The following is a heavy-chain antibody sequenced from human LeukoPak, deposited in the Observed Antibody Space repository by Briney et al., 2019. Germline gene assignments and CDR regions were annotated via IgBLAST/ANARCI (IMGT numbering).Heavy chain of an antibody. Sequence: SETLSLTCTVSGGSISSSNYYWGWIRQPPGKGLEWIGSIYYSGSTYYNPSLKSRATISVDTSKNQFSLKLSSVTAADTAVYYCARGRRGTYYYDSSGYYNDYWGQGTLVTVSS. D-gene: IGHD3-22*01. CDR1: GGSISSSNYY. V-gene: IGHV4-39*01. J-gene: IGHJ4*02. CDR3: ARGRRGTYYYDSSGYYNDY. CDR2: IYYSGST.